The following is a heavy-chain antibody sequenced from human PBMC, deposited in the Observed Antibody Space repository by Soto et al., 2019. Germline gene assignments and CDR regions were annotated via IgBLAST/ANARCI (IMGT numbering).Heavy chain of an antibody. Sequence: LSLTCTVSGGSISSGDYYWSWIRQPPGKGLEWIGYIYYSGSTYYNPSLKSRVTISVDTSKNQFSLKLSSVTAADTAVYYCARVPGGLVVAATPFYGMDVWGQGTTVTSP. D-gene: IGHD2-15*01. V-gene: IGHV4-30-4*01. CDR3: ARVPGGLVVAATPFYGMDV. CDR1: GGSISSGDYY. CDR2: IYYSGST. J-gene: IGHJ6*02.